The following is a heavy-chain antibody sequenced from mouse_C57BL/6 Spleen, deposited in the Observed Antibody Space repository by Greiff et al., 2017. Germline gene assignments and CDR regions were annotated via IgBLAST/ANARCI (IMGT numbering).Heavy chain of an antibody. CDR1: GYTFTSYW. Sequence: VQLQQPGTELVKPGASVKLSCKASGYTFTSYWMHWVKQRPGPGLAWIGNINPSNGGTNYNEKFKRKATLTVDKSSSTAYMQLSSLTSEDSAVYDCARGEGKLPYYFDYWGQGTTLTVSS. CDR3: ARGEGKLPYYFDY. J-gene: IGHJ2*01. CDR2: INPSNGGT. D-gene: IGHD1-1*01. V-gene: IGHV1-53*01.